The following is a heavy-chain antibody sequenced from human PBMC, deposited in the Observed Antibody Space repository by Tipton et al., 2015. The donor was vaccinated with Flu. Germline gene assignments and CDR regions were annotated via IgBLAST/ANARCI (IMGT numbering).Heavy chain of an antibody. CDR2: SNSGGTSI. CDR1: GFTFSNFW. CDR3: ARGDRYRYCGGDCSHWYFDL. D-gene: IGHD2-21*02. V-gene: IGHV3-48*04. Sequence: QLVQSGGALVQPGGSLRLSCAASGFTFSNFWMTWVRQAPGKGLEWISYSNSGGTSIYYADSVKGRFIFSRDHAKNSLNLQLNSLRVDDTAVYYCARGDRYRYCGGDCSHWYFDLWGRGTLVTVSS. J-gene: IGHJ2*01.